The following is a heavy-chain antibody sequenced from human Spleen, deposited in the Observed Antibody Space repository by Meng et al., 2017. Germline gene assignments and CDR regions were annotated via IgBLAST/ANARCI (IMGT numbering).Heavy chain of an antibody. CDR2: INNDGGSR. Sequence: VQLVESGGGVVQPERSLRLSCAASGFPFRTCGMHWVRQAPGKGLVWVSRINNDGGSRNYADSVKGRFTIARDNAKNTLYLQMNSLRAEDTAVYYCARGGIATTGTSAWGQGTLVTVSS. CDR3: ARGGIATTGTSA. V-gene: IGHV3-74*02. D-gene: IGHD6-13*01. CDR1: GFPFRTCG. J-gene: IGHJ5*02.